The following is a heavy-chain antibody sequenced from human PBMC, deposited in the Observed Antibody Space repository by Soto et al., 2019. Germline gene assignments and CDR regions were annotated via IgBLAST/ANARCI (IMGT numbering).Heavy chain of an antibody. CDR1: GYTFTGYY. Sequence: QVQLVQSGAEVKESGASVKVSCKASGYTFTGYYIHWVPQAPGQGFEWVGEISPKSGGTRYAQKFQGRVTMTKDTSITTVYMELSNLSPDDTAVYYCGRGRSGELVVFYWGQGTLVTVHS. J-gene: IGHJ4*02. V-gene: IGHV1-2*02. CDR2: ISPKSGGT. D-gene: IGHD1-7*01. CDR3: GRGRSGELVVFY.